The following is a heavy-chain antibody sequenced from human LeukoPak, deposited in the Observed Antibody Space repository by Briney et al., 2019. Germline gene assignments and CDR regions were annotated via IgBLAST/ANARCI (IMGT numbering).Heavy chain of an antibody. V-gene: IGHV3-30*02. CDR3: AKDNFTLRRGVFDN. Sequence: PGGSLRLSCVASGFTFSSHGMHWVRQAPGKGLEWVAFIPYDGSKKYYADSVKGRFTISRDNAKNSLYLQMNSLRAEDTALYYCAKDNFTLRRGVFDNWGQGTMVTVSS. CDR2: IPYDGSKK. D-gene: IGHD1-20*01. J-gene: IGHJ3*02. CDR1: GFTFSSHG.